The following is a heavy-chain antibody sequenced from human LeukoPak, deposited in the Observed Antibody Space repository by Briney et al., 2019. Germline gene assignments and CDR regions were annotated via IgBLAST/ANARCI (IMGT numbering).Heavy chain of an antibody. V-gene: IGHV1-3*04. CDR1: GYTFTTYA. J-gene: IGHJ4*02. D-gene: IGHD5-12*01. Sequence: ASVKVSCKASGYTFTTYAIHWVRQAPGQRLEWLGWINTGNGDTRYSQTFQGRVTITRDTSASTAYMELSSLRPEDTAVYYCAREDPFLYYPGGYSGYDQYYFDYWGQGTLVTVSS. CDR2: INTGNGDT. CDR3: AREDPFLYYPGGYSGYDQYYFDY.